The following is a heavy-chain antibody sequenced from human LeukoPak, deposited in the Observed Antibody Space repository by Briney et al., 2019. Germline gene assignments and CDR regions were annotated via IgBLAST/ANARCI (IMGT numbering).Heavy chain of an antibody. D-gene: IGHD5-18*01. Sequence: ASVKVSCKAFGYIFSDYNMHWVRQAPGQGLEWMGWINPNSGGTNFAQKFQGRITMTRDTSISTVYMELNRLKSDDTAVYYCARDWSGIHCTGYRCQSLDFWGQGTLVTVSS. CDR2: INPNSGGT. CDR3: ARDWSGIHCTGYRCQSLDF. CDR1: GYIFSDYN. J-gene: IGHJ4*02. V-gene: IGHV1-2*02.